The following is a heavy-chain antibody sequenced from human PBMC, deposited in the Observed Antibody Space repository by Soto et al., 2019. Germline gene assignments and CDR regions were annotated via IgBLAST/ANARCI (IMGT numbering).Heavy chain of an antibody. CDR3: AKDSRTWIQLWLRGGDYYYGMDV. CDR1: GLTFSSYE. V-gene: IGHV3-48*03. J-gene: IGHJ6*02. CDR2: ISSGGGTT. Sequence: GGSLRLSCAASGLTFSSYEMNWVRQAPGKGLEWVSYISSGGGTTYYADSVKGRFTISRDNAKNSLYLQMNSLRAEDTAVYYCAKDSRTWIQLWLRGGDYYYGMDVWGQGTTVTVSS. D-gene: IGHD5-18*01.